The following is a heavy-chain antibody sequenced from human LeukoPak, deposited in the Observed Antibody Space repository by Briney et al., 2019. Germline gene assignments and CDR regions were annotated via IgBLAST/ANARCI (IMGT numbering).Heavy chain of an antibody. J-gene: IGHJ4*02. CDR2: ISAYNGNT. Sequence: GASVTVSCKASGYTFTSYGIRWVRQAPGQGVEWMGWISAYNGNTNYAQKLQGRVTMTTDTSTSTAYMELRSLRSDDTAVYYCATVAVAGDLDYWGQGTLVTVSS. CDR3: ATVAVAGDLDY. V-gene: IGHV1-18*01. D-gene: IGHD6-19*01. CDR1: GYTFTSYG.